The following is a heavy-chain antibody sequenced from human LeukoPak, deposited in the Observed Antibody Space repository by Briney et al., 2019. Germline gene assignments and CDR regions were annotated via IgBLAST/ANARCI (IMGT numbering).Heavy chain of an antibody. CDR1: GYSFTSYW. CDR2: IYPGDSDT. J-gene: IGHJ5*02. D-gene: IGHD3-10*01. CDR3: ARDIKVRYRFSYWFDP. Sequence: GESLKISCKGSGYSFTSYWIGWVRQMPGKGLEWMGIIYPGDSDTRYSPSFQGQVTISADKSISTAYMELSRLRSDDTAVYYCARDIKVRYRFSYWFDPWGQGTLVTVSS. V-gene: IGHV5-51*01.